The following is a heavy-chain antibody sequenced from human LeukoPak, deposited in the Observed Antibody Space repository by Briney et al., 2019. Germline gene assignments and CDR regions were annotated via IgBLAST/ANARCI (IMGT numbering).Heavy chain of an antibody. CDR3: ARVRGYSYGTGLDY. Sequence: ASVKVSCKASGYTFTSYGISWVRQAPGQGLEWMGWISAYNGNTNYAQKLQGRVTMTTDTSTSTAYMGLRGLRSDDTAVYYCARVRGYSYGTGLDYWGQGTLVTVSS. V-gene: IGHV1-18*01. D-gene: IGHD5-18*01. CDR1: GYTFTSYG. J-gene: IGHJ4*02. CDR2: ISAYNGNT.